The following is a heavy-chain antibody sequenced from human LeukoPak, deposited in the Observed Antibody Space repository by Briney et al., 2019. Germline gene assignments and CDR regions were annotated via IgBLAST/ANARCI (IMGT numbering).Heavy chain of an antibody. Sequence: GGSLRLSCAASGFTFSSYWMHWVRQAPGKGLVWVSRINSDGSSTSYADSVKGRFTISRDNAKNTLYLQMNSLRAEDTAVYYCASVAGYYYDSSGKKYFDYWGQGTLVTVSS. CDR1: GFTFSSYW. V-gene: IGHV3-74*01. D-gene: IGHD3-22*01. CDR3: ASVAGYYYDSSGKKYFDY. CDR2: INSDGSST. J-gene: IGHJ4*02.